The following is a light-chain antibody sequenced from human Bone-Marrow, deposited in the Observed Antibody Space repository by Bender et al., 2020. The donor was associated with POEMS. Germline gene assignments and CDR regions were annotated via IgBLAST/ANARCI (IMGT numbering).Light chain of an antibody. Sequence: QSALTQPASVSGSPGQSITVSCTGTSSDVGGYDSVSWYQHHPRRAPKLIVYDVTYRPSGVSSRFSGSKSGKTASLTISGLQAEDEAHYYCSSYTSRYSLVFGGGTKVTVL. CDR1: SSDVGGYDS. CDR3: SSYTSRYSLV. V-gene: IGLV2-14*03. CDR2: DVT. J-gene: IGLJ3*02.